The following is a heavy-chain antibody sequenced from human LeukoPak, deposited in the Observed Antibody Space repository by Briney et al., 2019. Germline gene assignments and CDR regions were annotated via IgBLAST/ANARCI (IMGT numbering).Heavy chain of an antibody. Sequence: GGSLRLSCVASGFTFSSHWMIWVRQAPGKGLEWVANIKQDGGEKYYVDSVKGRLTISRDNSKNSLFLQMNSLRVDDTAVYYCAREGSWSFDYWGQGTLVTVSS. J-gene: IGHJ4*02. CDR1: GFTFSSHW. CDR2: IKQDGGEK. CDR3: AREGSWSFDY. V-gene: IGHV3-7*05. D-gene: IGHD6-13*01.